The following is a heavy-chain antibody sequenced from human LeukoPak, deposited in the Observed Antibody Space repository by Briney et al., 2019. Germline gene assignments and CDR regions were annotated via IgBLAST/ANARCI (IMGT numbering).Heavy chain of an antibody. J-gene: IGHJ4*02. CDR2: ISSSSSYI. D-gene: IGHD2-2*01. CDR1: GFTFSSHS. Sequence: GGSLRLSCAASGFTFSSHSMNWVRQAPGKGLEWVSSISSSSSYIYYADSVKGRFTISRDNAKNTLYLQTNSLRAEHTAVYYCARETAARMDCWGQGTLVTVSS. CDR3: ARETAARMDC. V-gene: IGHV3-21*01.